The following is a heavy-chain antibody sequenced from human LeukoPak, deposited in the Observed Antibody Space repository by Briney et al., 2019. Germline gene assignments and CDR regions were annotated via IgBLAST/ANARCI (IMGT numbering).Heavy chain of an antibody. Sequence: SVKVSCKASGDTFSSFAVSWVRQAPGQGLEWMGRIIPLFGTADYAQRYQGRVTISADNSLNTAYLELSSLTSEDTAVYYCAKDHPLLDDLPFDYWGQGTLVTVSS. CDR2: IIPLFGTA. CDR3: AKDHPLLDDLPFDY. V-gene: IGHV1-69*06. D-gene: IGHD1-1*01. CDR1: GDTFSSFA. J-gene: IGHJ4*02.